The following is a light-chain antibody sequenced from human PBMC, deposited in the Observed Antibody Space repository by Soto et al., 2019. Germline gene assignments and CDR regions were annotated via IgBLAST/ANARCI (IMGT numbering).Light chain of an antibody. CDR3: SSYTSSSLLV. J-gene: IGLJ2*01. Sequence: QSALTQPASVSGSPGQSITISCTGTSSDVGGYNSVSWYQQHPGKAPKLMIYDVSHRPSGVSDRFSGSKSGNTAALTISGLQAEDEADYYCSSYTSSSLLVFGGGTNLTVL. CDR1: SSDVGGYNS. V-gene: IGLV2-14*01. CDR2: DVS.